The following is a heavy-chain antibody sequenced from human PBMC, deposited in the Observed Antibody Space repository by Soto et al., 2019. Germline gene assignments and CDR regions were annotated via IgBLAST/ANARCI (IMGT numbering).Heavy chain of an antibody. CDR2: IDPSDSYT. V-gene: IGHV5-10-1*03. D-gene: IGHD1-1*01. CDR3: VRHGNGTPFYFDL. J-gene: IGHJ4*02. CDR1: GYRFIYYW. Sequence: EVQLVQSGAEVKKPGESLLLSCQGSGYRFIYYWISWVRQMPGKGLEWVGRIDPSDSYTVYSPSFPGHITISIDTAINTAFLEWRSLQASDTAMYYCVRHGNGTPFYFDLWGRGTLVPVSS.